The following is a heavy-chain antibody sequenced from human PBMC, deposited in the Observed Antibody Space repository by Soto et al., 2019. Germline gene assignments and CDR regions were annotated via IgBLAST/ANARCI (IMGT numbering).Heavy chain of an antibody. CDR2: INHSGST. V-gene: IGHV4-34*01. Sequence: QVQLQQWGAGLLKPSETLSLTCAVYGGSFSGYYWSWIRQPPGKGLEWIGEINHSGSTNYNPSLKSRVTISVDTSKNQFSLKLSSVTAADTAVYYCARGPRNQNRDRRWYFDLWGRGTLVTVSS. CDR1: GGSFSGYY. J-gene: IGHJ2*01. CDR3: ARGPRNQNRDRRWYFDL.